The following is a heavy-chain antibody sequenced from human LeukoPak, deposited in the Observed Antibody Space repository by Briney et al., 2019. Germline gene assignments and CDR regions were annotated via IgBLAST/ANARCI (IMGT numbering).Heavy chain of an antibody. CDR2: IYYSGST. D-gene: IGHD1-7*01. CDR3: ARLDISGTMPRFDY. CDR1: GDSIITSCYY. J-gene: IGHJ4*02. V-gene: IGHV4-39*01. Sequence: SETLSLTCTVSGDSIITSCYYWGCIRQPPGKGLECIGNIYYSGSTYYNPSLKSRVTISVDTSKNQFSLKLSSVTAADTAVYYCARLDISGTMPRFDYWGQGTLVTVSS.